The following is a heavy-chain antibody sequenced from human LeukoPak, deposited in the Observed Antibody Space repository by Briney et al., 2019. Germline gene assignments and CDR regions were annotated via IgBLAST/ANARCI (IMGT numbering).Heavy chain of an antibody. J-gene: IGHJ4*02. V-gene: IGHV4-34*01. CDR1: GGSFSGYY. D-gene: IGHD3-22*01. CDR3: ARSSGYDSTDFDY. CDR2: INHSGST. Sequence: SETLSLTCAVYGGSFSGYYWSWIRQPPGKGLEWIGEINHSGSTNYNPSLKSRVTISVDTSKNQFSLKLSSVTAADTAVYYCARSSGYDSTDFDYWGQGTPVTVSS.